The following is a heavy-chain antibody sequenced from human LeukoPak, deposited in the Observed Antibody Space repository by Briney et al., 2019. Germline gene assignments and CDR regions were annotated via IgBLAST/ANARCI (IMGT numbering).Heavy chain of an antibody. CDR2: ISYDGSNK. CDR3: ARDPNTYYDFWSLGYMDV. CDR1: GFTFSSYA. D-gene: IGHD3-3*01. V-gene: IGHV3-30-3*01. J-gene: IGHJ6*03. Sequence: GGSLRLSCAASGFTFSSYAMHWVRQAPGKGLEWVAVISYDGSNKYYADSVKGRFTISRDNSKNTLYLQMNSLRAEDTAVYYCARDPNTYYDFWSLGYMDVWGKGTTVTVSS.